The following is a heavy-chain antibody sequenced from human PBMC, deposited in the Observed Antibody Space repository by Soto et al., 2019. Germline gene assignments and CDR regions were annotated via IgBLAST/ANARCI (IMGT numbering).Heavy chain of an antibody. Sequence: PSETLSLTCTVSGGSISSSSYYWGRIRQPPGKGLEWIGSIYYSGSTYYNPSLKSRVTISVDTSKNQFSLKLSSVTAADTAVCYCARHGYSGYDTWFDPWGQGTLVTVSS. CDR3: ARHGYSGYDTWFDP. CDR2: IYYSGST. V-gene: IGHV4-39*01. CDR1: GGSISSSSYY. D-gene: IGHD5-12*01. J-gene: IGHJ5*02.